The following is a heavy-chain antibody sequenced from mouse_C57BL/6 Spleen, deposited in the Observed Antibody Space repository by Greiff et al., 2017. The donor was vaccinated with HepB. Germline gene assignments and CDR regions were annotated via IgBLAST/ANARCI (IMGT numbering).Heavy chain of an antibody. D-gene: IGHD1-1*01. V-gene: IGHV1-69*01. CDR3: ARYSGSSYDYFDY. CDR2: IDPSDSYT. J-gene: IGHJ2*01. CDR1: GYTFTSYW. Sequence: QVQLKQPGAELVMPGASVKLSCKASGYTFTSYWMHWVKQRPGQGLEWIGEIDPSDSYTNYNQKFKGKSTLTVDKSSSTAYMQLSSLTSEDSAVYYCARYSGSSYDYFDYWGQGTTLTVSS.